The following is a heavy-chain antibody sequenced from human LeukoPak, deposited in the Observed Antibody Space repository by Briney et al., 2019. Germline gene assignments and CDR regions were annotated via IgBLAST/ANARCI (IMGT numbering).Heavy chain of an antibody. Sequence: ASVKVSCKASGYTFTGYYMHWVRQAPGQGLEWMGWINPNSGGTNYAQKFQGRVTMTRDTSISTAYMELSRLRSDDTAVYYCARDPYDSSGYYGRYYYYMDVWGKGTTVTVS. D-gene: IGHD3-22*01. V-gene: IGHV1-2*02. CDR1: GYTFTGYY. CDR2: INPNSGGT. J-gene: IGHJ6*03. CDR3: ARDPYDSSGYYGRYYYYMDV.